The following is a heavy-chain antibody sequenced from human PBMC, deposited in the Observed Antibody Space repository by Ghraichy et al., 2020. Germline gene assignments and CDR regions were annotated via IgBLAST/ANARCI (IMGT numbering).Heavy chain of an antibody. CDR2: ISGSGGST. CDR3: AKGERGSCSGGSCYSSDY. CDR1: GFTFSSYA. Sequence: LSLTCAASGFTFSSYAMSWVRQAPGKGLEWVSAISGSGGSTYYADSVKGRFTISRDNSKNTLYLQMNSLRAEDTAVYYCAKGERGSCSGGSCYSSDYWGQGTLVTVSS. D-gene: IGHD2-15*01. J-gene: IGHJ4*02. V-gene: IGHV3-23*01.